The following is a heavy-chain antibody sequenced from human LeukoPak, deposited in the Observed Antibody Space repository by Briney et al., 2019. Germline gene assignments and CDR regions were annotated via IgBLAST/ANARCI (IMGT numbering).Heavy chain of an antibody. V-gene: IGHV1-8*01. J-gene: IGHJ4*02. CDR3: ARAGVYGGYVFGVSGSSDY. Sequence: ASVKVSCKASGYTFTSYDINWVRQHTGQGLEWMGGMNSNRGNTGYAQKFQGRVTMTRNTSISTAYMELSSLRSEDAAVYYCARAGVYGGYVFGVSGSSDYWGQGALVTLSP. CDR1: GYTFTSYD. CDR2: MNSNRGNT. D-gene: IGHD5-12*01.